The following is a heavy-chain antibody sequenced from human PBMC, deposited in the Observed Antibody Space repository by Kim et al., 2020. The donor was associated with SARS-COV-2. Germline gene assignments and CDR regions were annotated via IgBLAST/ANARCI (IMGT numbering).Heavy chain of an antibody. J-gene: IGHJ4*02. Sequence: YAQKFQGSVTMTRNTSISTAYMELSSLRSEDTAVYYCARSPMVRGYYFDYWGQGTLVTVSS. D-gene: IGHD3-10*01. CDR3: ARSPMVRGYYFDY. V-gene: IGHV1-8*01.